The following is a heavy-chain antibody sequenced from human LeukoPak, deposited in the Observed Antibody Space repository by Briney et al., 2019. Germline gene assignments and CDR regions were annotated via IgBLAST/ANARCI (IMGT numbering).Heavy chain of an antibody. D-gene: IGHD3-22*01. CDR1: GYTFTSYG. V-gene: IGHV1-18*01. CDR3: ARDVHRDYYDSSIFDY. Sequence: GPVKVSCKASGYTFTSYGISWVRQAPGQGLEWMGWISAYNGNTNYAQKLQGRVTMTTDTSTSTAYMELRSLRSDDTAVYYCARDVHRDYYDSSIFDYWGQGTLVTVSS. J-gene: IGHJ4*02. CDR2: ISAYNGNT.